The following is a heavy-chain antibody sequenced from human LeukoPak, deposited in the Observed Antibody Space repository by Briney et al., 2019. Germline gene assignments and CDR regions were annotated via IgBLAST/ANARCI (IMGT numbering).Heavy chain of an antibody. CDR2: IKQDGSEK. J-gene: IGHJ4*02. Sequence: GGSLRLSCAASGFTFSHYWMSWVRQAPGKGLEWVANIKQDGSEKYYVDSVKGRFTISRDNAKDSLYLQMNSLRAEDTALYYCATHRGYSYGTAEDFDYWGQGTLVTVSS. V-gene: IGHV3-7*01. CDR1: GFTFSHYW. CDR3: ATHRGYSYGTAEDFDY. D-gene: IGHD5-18*01.